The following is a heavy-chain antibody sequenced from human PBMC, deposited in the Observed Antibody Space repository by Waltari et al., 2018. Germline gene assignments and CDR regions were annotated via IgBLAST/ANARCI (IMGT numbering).Heavy chain of an antibody. CDR1: GGSISSGSYY. CDR2: IYTSGST. D-gene: IGHD5-12*01. CDR3: ARDRRDGYNLPLYYFDY. J-gene: IGHJ4*02. V-gene: IGHV4-61*02. Sequence: QVQLQESGPGLVKPSQTLSLTCTVSGGSISSGSYYWSWIRQPAGKGLEWIGRIYTSGSTNYNPSLKSRVTISVDTSKNQFSLKLSSVTAADTAVYYCARDRRDGYNLPLYYFDYWGQGTLVTVSS.